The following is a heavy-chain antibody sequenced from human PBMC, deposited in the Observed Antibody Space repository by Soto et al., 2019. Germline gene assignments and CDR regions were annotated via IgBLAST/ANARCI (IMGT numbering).Heavy chain of an antibody. J-gene: IGHJ4*02. CDR2: ISGTGRNT. CDR1: GFTFRSYV. D-gene: IGHD5-18*01. CDR3: AKGGEYSYTFDY. Sequence: EVQLLQSGGGLVQPGGSLRLSCAASGFTFRSYVMNWVRQAPGKGLEWVSSISGTGRNTYYSDSVKGRFTISRDYSKTTAYLQMNSLRAEDTAVYYCAKGGEYSYTFDYWGQGTLVTVSS. V-gene: IGHV3-23*01.